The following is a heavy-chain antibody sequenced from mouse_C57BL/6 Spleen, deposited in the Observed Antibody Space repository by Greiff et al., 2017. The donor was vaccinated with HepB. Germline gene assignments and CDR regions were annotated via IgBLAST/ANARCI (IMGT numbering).Heavy chain of an antibody. Sequence: VQLQQPGAELVKPGASVKLSCKASGYTFNSYWMHWVKQRPGQGLEWIGMIHPNSGSTKYNEKFKSKATLTVDKSSSTAYMQLSSLTSEDSAVYYCARQDLLWSYYYAMDYWGQGTSVTVSS. J-gene: IGHJ4*01. CDR3: ARQDLLWSYYYAMDY. CDR2: IHPNSGST. D-gene: IGHD2-1*01. CDR1: GYTFNSYW. V-gene: IGHV1-64*01.